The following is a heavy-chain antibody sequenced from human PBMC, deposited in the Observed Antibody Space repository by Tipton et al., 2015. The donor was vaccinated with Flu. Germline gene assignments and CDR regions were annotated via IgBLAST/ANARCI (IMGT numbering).Heavy chain of an antibody. Sequence: QLVQSGAEVKKPGASVKVSCKASGYTFISYGISWVRQAPGQGLEWLGWISAYNGNTKYGQRVQGRVTMTTDTSTSTAYMEMRSRRSDDTAVYYCARGGRRDGYNLWGQGTLVTASS. D-gene: IGHD5-24*01. V-gene: IGHV1-18*01. CDR3: ARGGRRDGYNL. CDR2: ISAYNGNT. J-gene: IGHJ5*02. CDR1: GYTFISYG.